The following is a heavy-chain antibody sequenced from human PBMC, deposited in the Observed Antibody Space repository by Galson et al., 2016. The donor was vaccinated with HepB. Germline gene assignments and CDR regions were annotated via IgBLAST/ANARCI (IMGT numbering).Heavy chain of an antibody. CDR2: MHSSGST. D-gene: IGHD6-13*01. J-gene: IGHJ1*01. Sequence: SETLSLTCTVSGASIRSHGYYWGWIRQSPGKGLEWVGSMHSSGSTYYKPSLKSRVTTSVDTSKNQFSLRLSFVTAADTAVYYCAIQMAAAVEYFHHWGQGTLVIVSS. V-gene: IGHV4-39*01. CDR1: GASIRSHGYY. CDR3: AIQMAAAVEYFHH.